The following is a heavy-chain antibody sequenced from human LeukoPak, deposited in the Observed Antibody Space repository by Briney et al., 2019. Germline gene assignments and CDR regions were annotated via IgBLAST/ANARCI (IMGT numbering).Heavy chain of an antibody. CDR2: ISYNGINE. J-gene: IGHJ4*02. CDR3: ARDYGGSSPFDY. V-gene: IGHV3-30*03. Sequence: GGSLRLSCAASGFSFSDYNMHWVRQAPGKGLEWMAVISYNGINEYYADSVKGRFTISRDNSKSTLLLQMNSLRAEDTAVYYCARDYGGSSPFDYWGQGTLVTVSS. CDR1: GFSFSDYN. D-gene: IGHD4-23*01.